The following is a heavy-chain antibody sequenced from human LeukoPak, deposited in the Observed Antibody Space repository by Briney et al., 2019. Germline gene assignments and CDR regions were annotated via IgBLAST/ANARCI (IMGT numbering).Heavy chain of an antibody. D-gene: IGHD2-2*01. V-gene: IGHV5-51*01. CDR1: GYSFTSYW. CDR2: IYPGDSDT. CDR3: ARHFGYCSSTSCPQRFDY. Sequence: GESLKISCKGSGYSFTSYWIGCVRQMPGKGLEWMGIIYPGDSDTRYSPSFQGQVTISADKSISTAYLQWSSLKASDTAMYYCARHFGYCSSTSCPQRFDYWGQGTLVTVSS. J-gene: IGHJ4*02.